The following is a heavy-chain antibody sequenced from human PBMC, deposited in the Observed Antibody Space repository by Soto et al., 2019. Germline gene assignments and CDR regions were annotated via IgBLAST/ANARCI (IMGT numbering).Heavy chain of an antibody. CDR1: GYTFSNYY. CDR2: VNPSGGST. Sequence: ASVKVSCKASGYTFSNYYMHWVRQAPGQGLEWMGVVNPSGGSTSDAQKFQGRFTISRDNAKNSLNLQMSSLRTEDTAIYYCARPVGNGYNADWFDPWGQGTLVTVSS. D-gene: IGHD5-12*01. CDR3: ARPVGNGYNADWFDP. V-gene: IGHV1-46*01. J-gene: IGHJ5*02.